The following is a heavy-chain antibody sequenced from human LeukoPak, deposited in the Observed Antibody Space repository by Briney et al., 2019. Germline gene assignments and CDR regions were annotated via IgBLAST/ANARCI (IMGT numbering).Heavy chain of an antibody. CDR3: ARSFYGGNRVYFQH. CDR2: IYYSGST. CDR1: GGSISSYY. J-gene: IGHJ1*01. Sequence: PSETLSLTCTVPGGSISSYYWSWIRQPPGKGLEWIGYIYYSGSTNYNPSLKSRVTISVDTSKNQFSLKLSSVTAADTAVYYCARSFYGGNRVYFQHWGQSTLVTVSS. D-gene: IGHD4-23*01. V-gene: IGHV4-59*08.